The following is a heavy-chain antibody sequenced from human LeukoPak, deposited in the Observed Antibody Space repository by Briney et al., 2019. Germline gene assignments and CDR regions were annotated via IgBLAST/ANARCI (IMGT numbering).Heavy chain of an antibody. CDR1: GYTFTSYD. J-gene: IGHJ6*03. V-gene: IGHV1-8*01. CDR2: MNPNSGNT. Sequence: ASVKVSCKASGYTFTSYDINWVRQAPGQGLEWMGWMNPNSGNTGYAQKFQGRVTMTRNTSISTAYMELSSLRSEDTAVYYCARGHSPVLRFLEWLPAYYMDVWGKGTTVTVSS. CDR3: ARGHSPVLRFLEWLPAYYMDV. D-gene: IGHD3-3*01.